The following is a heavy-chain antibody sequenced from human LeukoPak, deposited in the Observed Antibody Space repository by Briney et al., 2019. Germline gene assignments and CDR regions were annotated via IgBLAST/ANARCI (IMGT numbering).Heavy chain of an antibody. CDR2: IIPIFGTA. J-gene: IGHJ3*02. CDR3: ARGRITMIVPGAFDI. D-gene: IGHD3-22*01. V-gene: IGHV1-69*05. Sequence: SVKVSCKASGGTYSSYAISWVRQAPGQGLEWMGGIIPIFGTANYAQKFQGRVTITTDESTSTAYMELSSLRSEDTAVYYCARGRITMIVPGAFDIWGQGTMVTVSS. CDR1: GGTYSSYA.